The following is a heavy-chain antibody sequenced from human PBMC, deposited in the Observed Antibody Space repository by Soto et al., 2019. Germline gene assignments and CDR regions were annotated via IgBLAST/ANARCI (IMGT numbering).Heavy chain of an antibody. D-gene: IGHD6-13*01. V-gene: IGHV4-31*03. J-gene: IGHJ5*02. CDR3: ARLIVGAAGTTGWFDP. Sequence: QVQLQESGPGLVKSSQTLSLTCTVSGGSISSGGYCWSWIRQHPGKGLEWIGYIYYSGNTYYNPSLKSRVTVSVDTSKNQFSLQLSSVTAADTAVYYCARLIVGAAGTTGWFDPWGQGTLVTVSS. CDR2: IYYSGNT. CDR1: GGSISSGGYC.